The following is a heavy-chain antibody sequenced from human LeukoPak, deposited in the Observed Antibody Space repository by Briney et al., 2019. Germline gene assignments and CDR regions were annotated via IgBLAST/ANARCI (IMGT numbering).Heavy chain of an antibody. Sequence: SETLSLTCTVSGGSISSYYWSWIRQPPGKGLEWIGYIYCSGSTNYNPSLKSRVTISVDTSKNQFSLKLSSVTAADTAVYYCARHFPNVGAIDYWGQGTLVTVSS. CDR3: ARHFPNVGAIDY. D-gene: IGHD1-26*01. V-gene: IGHV4-59*01. CDR2: IYCSGST. CDR1: GGSISSYY. J-gene: IGHJ4*02.